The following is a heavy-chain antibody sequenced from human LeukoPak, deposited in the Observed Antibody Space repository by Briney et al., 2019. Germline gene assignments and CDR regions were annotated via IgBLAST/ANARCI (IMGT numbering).Heavy chain of an antibody. Sequence: VASVKVSCKASGGTFSSYAISWVRQAPGQGLEWMGGIIPLFGTANYAQKFQGRVTITADESTSTAYMELSSLRSEDTAVYYCARGYGYGDYEWYVGGYFDYWGQGTLVTVSS. CDR2: IIPLFGTA. CDR1: GGTFSSYA. V-gene: IGHV1-69*13. CDR3: ARGYGYGDYEWYVGGYFDY. D-gene: IGHD4-17*01. J-gene: IGHJ4*02.